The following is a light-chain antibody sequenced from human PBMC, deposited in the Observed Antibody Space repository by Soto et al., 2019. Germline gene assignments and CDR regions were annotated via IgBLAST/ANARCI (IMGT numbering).Light chain of an antibody. V-gene: IGLV1-44*01. CDR2: SNN. CDR1: SSNIGSNT. Sequence: QLVLTQPPSASGTPGQRVTISCSGSSSNIGSNTVNWYQQLPGTAPRLLIYSNNKRPSGVPDRFSGSQSGTSVSLAISGLQSEDEADYYCAVWDASLSGYVLGTGTKLTVL. J-gene: IGLJ1*01. CDR3: AVWDASLSGYV.